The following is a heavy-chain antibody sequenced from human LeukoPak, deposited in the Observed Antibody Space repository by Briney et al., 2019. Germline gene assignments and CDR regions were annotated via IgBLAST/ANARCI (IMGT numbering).Heavy chain of an antibody. D-gene: IGHD3-22*01. CDR1: GYTFTSYY. CDR2: INLSGGST. CDR3: ARDMGRVVITYDAFDI. Sequence: ASVKVSCKASGYTFTSYYMHWVRQAPGQGLEWMGIINLSGGSTSYAQKFQGRVTMTRDSSTSTVYMELSSLRSEDTAVYYCARDMGRVVITYDAFDIWGQGTMVTVSS. V-gene: IGHV1-46*01. J-gene: IGHJ3*02.